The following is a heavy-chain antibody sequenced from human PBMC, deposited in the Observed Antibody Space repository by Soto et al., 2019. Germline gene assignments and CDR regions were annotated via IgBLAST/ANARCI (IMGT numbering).Heavy chain of an antibody. Sequence: QVQLQESGPGLVKPSETLSLTCTVSGGSLSNYYWSWIRQPAGKGLEWIGRVYTVGSTNYNPSLKSRVTMSIDTSKNQFSLRLTSVTAADTAVYYCARSPQTHSYAQFDSWGQGSLVTVSS. CDR2: VYTVGST. CDR3: ARSPQTHSYAQFDS. J-gene: IGHJ4*02. V-gene: IGHV4-4*07. D-gene: IGHD3-16*01. CDR1: GGSLSNYY.